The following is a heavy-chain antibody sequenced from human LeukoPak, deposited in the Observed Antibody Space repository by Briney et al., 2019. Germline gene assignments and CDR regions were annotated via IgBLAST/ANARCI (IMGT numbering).Heavy chain of an antibody. J-gene: IGHJ4*02. D-gene: IGHD6-25*01. Sequence: PSETLSLTCAVSGYSISSGYYWGWIRQPPGKGLEWIGNFYHSGSTYYNPSLKSRVTISVDTSKNQFSLKLSSVTAADTAVYYCARVTAYSSENYFDYWGQETLVTVSS. CDR3: ARVTAYSSENYFDY. CDR2: FYHSGST. CDR1: GYSISSGYY. V-gene: IGHV4-38-2*01.